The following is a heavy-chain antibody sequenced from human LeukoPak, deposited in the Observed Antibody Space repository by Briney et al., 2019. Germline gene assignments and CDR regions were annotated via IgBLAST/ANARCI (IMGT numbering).Heavy chain of an antibody. Sequence: GGSLRLSCAASGFTFSSYAMNWVRQAPGKGLEWVSGTSGSGGSTYYADSVKGRFTISRDNSKNTLYLQMNSLRAEDTAVYYCAKDGSADYNILTGYYKPLYFDYWGQGTLVTVSS. D-gene: IGHD3-9*01. V-gene: IGHV3-23*01. J-gene: IGHJ4*02. CDR3: AKDGSADYNILTGYYKPLYFDY. CDR2: TSGSGGST. CDR1: GFTFSSYA.